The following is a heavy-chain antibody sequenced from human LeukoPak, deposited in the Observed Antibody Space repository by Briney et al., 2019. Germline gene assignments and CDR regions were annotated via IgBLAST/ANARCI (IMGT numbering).Heavy chain of an antibody. Sequence: SETLSLTCTVSGGSISSYYWSWIRQPAGKGLEWIGRIYTSGSTNYNPSLKSRVTMSVDTSKNQFSLKLSSVTAADTAVYYCARDVVPAAPDYYYYGMDVWGQGTTVTVS. CDR2: IYTSGST. V-gene: IGHV4-4*07. CDR3: ARDVVPAAPDYYYYGMDV. CDR1: GGSISSYY. D-gene: IGHD2-2*01. J-gene: IGHJ6*02.